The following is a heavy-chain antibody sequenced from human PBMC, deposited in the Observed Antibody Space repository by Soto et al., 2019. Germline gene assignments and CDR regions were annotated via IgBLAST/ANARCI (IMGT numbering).Heavy chain of an antibody. Sequence: GGSLRLSCAASGFTFSSYAMHWVRQAPGKGLEWVAVISYDGSNKYYADSVKGRFTISRDNSKNTLYLQMNSLRAEDTAVYYCARGLGYNYYDSSGPDAFDIWGQGTMVTVS. CDR2: ISYDGSNK. CDR1: GFTFSSYA. D-gene: IGHD3-22*01. J-gene: IGHJ3*02. CDR3: ARGLGYNYYDSSGPDAFDI. V-gene: IGHV3-30-3*01.